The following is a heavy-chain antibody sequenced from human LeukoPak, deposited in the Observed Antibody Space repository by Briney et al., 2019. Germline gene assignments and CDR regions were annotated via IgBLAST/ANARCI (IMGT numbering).Heavy chain of an antibody. CDR1: GFTFSSYG. V-gene: IGHV3-23*01. D-gene: IGHD6-13*01. CDR2: ISGSGGST. J-gene: IGHJ6*03. Sequence: GGSLRLSCAASGFTFSSYGMSWVRQAPGKGLEWVSAISGSGGSTYYADSVKGRFTISRDNAKNSLYLQMNSLRAEDTAVYYCARDSRSVYYYYYMDVWGKGTTVTVSS. CDR3: ARDSRSVYYYYYMDV.